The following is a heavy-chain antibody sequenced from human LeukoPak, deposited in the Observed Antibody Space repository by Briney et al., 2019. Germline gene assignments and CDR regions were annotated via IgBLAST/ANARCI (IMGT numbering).Heavy chain of an antibody. CDR3: AKDGPLRYFDWLLPDY. Sequence: GGSLRLSCVASGFTFSSYAMSWVRQAPGKGLEWVSGISGSGGSTYYADSVKGRFTSSRDNSKNTLYLQMNSLRAEDTAVYYCAKDGPLRYFDWLLPDYWGQGTLVTVSS. CDR2: ISGSGGST. CDR1: GFTFSSYA. J-gene: IGHJ4*02. D-gene: IGHD3-9*01. V-gene: IGHV3-23*01.